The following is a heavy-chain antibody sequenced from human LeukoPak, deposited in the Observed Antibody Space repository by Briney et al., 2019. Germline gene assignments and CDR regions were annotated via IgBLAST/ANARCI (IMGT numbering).Heavy chain of an antibody. CDR2: IYYSGST. V-gene: IGHV4-30-4*07. Sequence: SETLSLTCTVSGGSISSSTYYWSWIRQPPGKGLEWIGYIYYSGSTYYNPSLKSRVTISVDTSKNQFSLKLSSVTAADTAVYYCARDRAYCSGGSCYSSWGQGTLVTVSS. CDR3: ARDRAYCSGGSCYSS. CDR1: GGSISSSTYY. D-gene: IGHD2-15*01. J-gene: IGHJ4*02.